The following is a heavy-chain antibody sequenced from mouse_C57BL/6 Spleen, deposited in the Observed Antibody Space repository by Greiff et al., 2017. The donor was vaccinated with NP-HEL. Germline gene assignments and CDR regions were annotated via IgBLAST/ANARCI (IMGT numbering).Heavy chain of an antibody. V-gene: IGHV1-69*01. CDR2: IDPSDSYT. CDR3: ARLRRDYYAMDY. J-gene: IGHJ4*01. Sequence: VQLQQSGAELVMPGASVKLSCKASGYTFTSYWMHWVKQRPGQGLEWIGEIDPSDSYTNYNQKFKGKSTLTVDKSSSTAYMQLSSLTSEDSAVDYCARLRRDYYAMDYWGQGTSVTVSS. D-gene: IGHD2-12*01. CDR1: GYTFTSYW.